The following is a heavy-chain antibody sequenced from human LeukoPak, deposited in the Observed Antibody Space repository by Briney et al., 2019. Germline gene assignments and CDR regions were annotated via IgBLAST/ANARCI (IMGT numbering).Heavy chain of an antibody. CDR2: ISWNSGSI. CDR3: AKDRYSSGWYGFLDY. Sequence: TGGSLRLSCAASGSTFDDYAMHWVRQAPGKGLEWVSGISWNSGSIGYADSVKGRFTISRDNAKNSLYLQMNSLRAEDMALYYCAKDRYSSGWYGFLDYWGQGTLVTVSS. J-gene: IGHJ4*02. V-gene: IGHV3-9*03. D-gene: IGHD6-19*01. CDR1: GSTFDDYA.